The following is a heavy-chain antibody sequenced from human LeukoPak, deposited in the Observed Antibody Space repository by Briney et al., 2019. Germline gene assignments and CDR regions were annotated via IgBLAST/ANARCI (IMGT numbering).Heavy chain of an antibody. V-gene: IGHV4-34*01. Sequence: SETLSLTCAVYGGSFSSYYWSWIRQPPGRGLEWIGEINHSGSTNYNPSLKSRVTISVDTSKNQFSLKLSSVTAADTAVYYCARGWAVAGTGYFQHWGQGTLVTVSS. J-gene: IGHJ1*01. CDR2: INHSGST. CDR1: GGSFSSYY. CDR3: ARGWAVAGTGYFQH. D-gene: IGHD6-19*01.